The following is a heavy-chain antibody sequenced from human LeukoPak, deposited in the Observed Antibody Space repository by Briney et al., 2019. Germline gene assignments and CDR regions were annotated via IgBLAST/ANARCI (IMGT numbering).Heavy chain of an antibody. D-gene: IGHD1-1*01. Sequence: SETLSLTCGVSGGSISSGAYFWSWVRQPPGKGLEWIGYIYHFGGTYYNPSLKSRVTISLDGSKNQFSLRLTSVTAADAAVYYCAGGPHEGVNWNYLDYWGQGTLVTVSS. CDR2: IYHFGGT. J-gene: IGHJ4*02. CDR3: AGGPHEGVNWNYLDY. V-gene: IGHV4-30-2*01. CDR1: GGSISSGAYF.